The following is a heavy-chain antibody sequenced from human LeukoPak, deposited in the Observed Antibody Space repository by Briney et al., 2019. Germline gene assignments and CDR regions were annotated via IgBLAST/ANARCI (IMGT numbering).Heavy chain of an antibody. J-gene: IGHJ4*02. CDR2: IYPGDSDT. V-gene: IGHV5-51*01. CDR3: ASTVTIFGVVQDY. D-gene: IGHD3-3*01. Sequence: GESLKISHKGSGYSFTSYWIGWVRQMPGKGLEWMGIIYPGDSDTRYSPSFQGQVTISADKSISTAYLQWSSLKASDTAMYYCASTVTIFGVVQDYWGQGTLVTVSS. CDR1: GYSFTSYW.